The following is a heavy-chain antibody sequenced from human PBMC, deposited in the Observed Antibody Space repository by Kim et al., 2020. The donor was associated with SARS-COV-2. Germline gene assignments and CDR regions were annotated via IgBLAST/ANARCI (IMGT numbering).Heavy chain of an antibody. CDR2: ISDDGSNK. V-gene: IGHV3-30*18. J-gene: IGHJ4*02. CDR1: GFTFGSYD. CDR3: AKVGGITIFGGVMLHARYFDY. D-gene: IGHD3-3*01. Sequence: GGSLRLSCAASGFTFGSYDMHWVRQAPGKGLEWVAVISDDGSNKYYADSVKGRFTISRDNSKKTLYLQMNSLRAEDTAVYYCAKVGGITIFGGVMLHARYFDYWGQGTLVTVSS.